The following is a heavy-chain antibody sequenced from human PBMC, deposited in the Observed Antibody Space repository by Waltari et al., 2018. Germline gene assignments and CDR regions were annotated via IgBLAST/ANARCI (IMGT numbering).Heavy chain of an antibody. CDR3: ARPTAMARGGLDY. CDR1: GYTFTSYG. J-gene: IGHJ4*02. V-gene: IGHV1-18*01. CDR2: ISAYKSNT. D-gene: IGHD5-18*01. Sequence: QVQLVQSGAEVKKPGASVKVSCKASGYTFTSYGISWVRQAPGQGLEWMGWISAYKSNTNDAQKPQGRVTMPTDTSTSTAYMELRSMRSDDTAVYDCARPTAMARGGLDYWGQGTLVTVSS.